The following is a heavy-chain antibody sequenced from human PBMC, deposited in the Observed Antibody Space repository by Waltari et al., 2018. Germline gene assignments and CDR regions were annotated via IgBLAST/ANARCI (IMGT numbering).Heavy chain of an antibody. D-gene: IGHD6-19*01. V-gene: IGHV3-30*01. J-gene: IGHJ4*02. CDR3: AREGSSGWFQNFDY. CDR1: GFTFSSFH. Sequence: QVQLVESGGGVVQPGRSLRLACAASGFTFSSFHMHWVRQAPGKGLEWVAVILYDGSKKYYADSVKGRFTISRDTSNNTLYLQMISLRPEDTALYYCAREGSSGWFQNFDYWGQGTLVTVSS. CDR2: ILYDGSKK.